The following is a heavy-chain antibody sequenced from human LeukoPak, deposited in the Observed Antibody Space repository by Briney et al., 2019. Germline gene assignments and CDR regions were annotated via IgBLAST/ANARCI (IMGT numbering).Heavy chain of an antibody. J-gene: IGHJ4*02. CDR2: IHRGGNT. CDR3: AKRLDGSGNTNFDY. D-gene: IGHD3-22*01. Sequence: GGSLRLSCAASGFTVSGNYMSWVRQAPGKGLEWLSVIHRGGNTYYADSVKGRFTISRDSSKNTVFLQMDSLRAEDTAVYYCAKRLDGSGNTNFDYWGQGTQVTVSS. V-gene: IGHV3-66*04. CDR1: GFTVSGNY.